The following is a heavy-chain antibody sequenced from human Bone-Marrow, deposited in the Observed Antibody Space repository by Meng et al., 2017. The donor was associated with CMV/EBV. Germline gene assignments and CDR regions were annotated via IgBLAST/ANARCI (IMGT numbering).Heavy chain of an antibody. J-gene: IGHJ4*02. CDR3: ARGMRYDWNHYNFDY. V-gene: IGHV4-34*01. CDR2: INYGGST. CDR1: GGSFNGYY. D-gene: IGHD1-14*01. Sequence: LRLSCIVYGGSFNGYYWSWIRQPPGKGLEWIGEINYGGSTNYNPSLKSRVTISIDQSKNQFSLKLSSVTAADTAVYYCARGMRYDWNHYNFDYWGQGTLVTVSS.